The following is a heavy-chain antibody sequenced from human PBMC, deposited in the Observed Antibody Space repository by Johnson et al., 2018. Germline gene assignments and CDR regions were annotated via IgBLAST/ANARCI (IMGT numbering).Heavy chain of an antibody. J-gene: IGHJ6*03. CDR3: SDGSGSPNLHYYYYYYMDV. CDR2: IIPIFGTA. V-gene: IGHV1-69*14. CDR1: GGTFSSYA. Sequence: QVQLVQAGAEVKKPGSSVKVSCKASGGTFSSYAISWVRQAPGQGLEWMGGIIPIFGTATYAQKFQGRVTITAAKSPSTAYMELSSLSSEDTAVYYCSDGSGSPNLHYYYYYYMDVWGKGTTVTVSS. D-gene: IGHD3-10*01.